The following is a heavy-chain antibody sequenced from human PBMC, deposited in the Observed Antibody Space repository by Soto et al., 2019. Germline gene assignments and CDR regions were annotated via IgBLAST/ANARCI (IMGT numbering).Heavy chain of an antibody. CDR2: ISAYNGNT. CDR3: GGRSMSRFQEDIIDDSLDF. Sequence: QVQLGQSGAEVKKPGASVKVSCKASGYTCTSDGISWVRQAPGQGLAWKAWISAYNGNTHYAQKLQARVTITTNTYTSRAYMLQRSLRSADTAVYYCGGRSMSRFQEDIIDDSLDFQGQRTIVKVAS. J-gene: IGHJ3*01. CDR1: GYTCTSDG. V-gene: IGHV1-18*01. D-gene: IGHD2-15*01.